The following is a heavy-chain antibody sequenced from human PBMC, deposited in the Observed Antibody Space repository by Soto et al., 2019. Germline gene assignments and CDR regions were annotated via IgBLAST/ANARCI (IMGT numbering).Heavy chain of an antibody. D-gene: IGHD2-21*02. CDR3: ARDRTATTYYYGMDV. Sequence: EVQLVESGGGLVKPGGSLRLSCAASGFTFSSYSMNWVRQAPGKGLEWVSSISSSSSYIYYADSVKGRFTISRDNAKNSLYLQMNSLRPEDTAVYYCARDRTATTYYYGMDVWGQGTTVTVSS. CDR2: ISSSSSYI. J-gene: IGHJ6*02. V-gene: IGHV3-21*01. CDR1: GFTFSSYS.